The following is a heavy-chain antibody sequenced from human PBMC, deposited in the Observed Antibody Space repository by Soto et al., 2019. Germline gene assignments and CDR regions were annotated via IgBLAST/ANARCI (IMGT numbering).Heavy chain of an antibody. J-gene: IGHJ3*01. CDR2: LIHGGST. D-gene: IGHD3-10*02. V-gene: IGHV4-34*12. Sequence: PSETLSLTCAIYNSSLGAFHWTWIRQPPGKGLEWIGELIHGGSTNYNPPLKSRVTFSLDTSKSQFSLHVMSVTAADTAVYYCARSPLSYDYVRQTWREVGDSFDVWGRGTSVTVS. CDR3: ARSPLSYDYVRQTWREVGDSFDV. CDR1: NSSLGAFH.